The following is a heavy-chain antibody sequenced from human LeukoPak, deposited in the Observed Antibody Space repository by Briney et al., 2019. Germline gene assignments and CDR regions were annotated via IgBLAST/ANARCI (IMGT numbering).Heavy chain of an antibody. CDR2: INPNSGGT. V-gene: IGHV1-2*02. D-gene: IGHD3-9*01. Sequence: ASVKVSCKASGYTFTGYYMHWVRQAPGQGLEWMGWINPNSGGTNYAQKFQGRVTMTRDTSISTAYMELSRLRSDDTAVYYCARVHFDWSRNYGMDVWGQGTTVTVSS. J-gene: IGHJ6*02. CDR1: GYTFTGYY. CDR3: ARVHFDWSRNYGMDV.